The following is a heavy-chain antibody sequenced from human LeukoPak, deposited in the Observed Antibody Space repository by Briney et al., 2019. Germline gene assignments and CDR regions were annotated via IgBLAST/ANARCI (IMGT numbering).Heavy chain of an antibody. CDR1: GGTFISYA. Sequence: SVTVSFKASGGTFISYAISWVRQAPGQGLEWMGRIIPILGIANYAQKFQGRVTITADKSTSTAYMELSSLRCEDTAVYYCARDVVVVVAATVSQNWFDPWGQGTLVTVSS. CDR3: ARDVVVVVAATVSQNWFDP. CDR2: IIPILGIA. D-gene: IGHD2-15*01. J-gene: IGHJ5*02. V-gene: IGHV1-69*04.